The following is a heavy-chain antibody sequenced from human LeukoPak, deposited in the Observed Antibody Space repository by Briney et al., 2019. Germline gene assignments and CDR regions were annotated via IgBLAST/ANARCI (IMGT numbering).Heavy chain of an antibody. Sequence: GGSLRLSCAASGFTFSSYGMHWVRQAPGKGLEWVAVISYDGSNKYYADSVKGRFTISRDNSKNTLYLQMNSLRAEDTAVYYCAKDQRIGCYGYYGMDVWGQGTTVTVSS. CDR1: GFTFSSYG. CDR3: AKDQRIGCYGYYGMDV. J-gene: IGHJ6*02. CDR2: ISYDGSNK. V-gene: IGHV3-30*18. D-gene: IGHD5-18*01.